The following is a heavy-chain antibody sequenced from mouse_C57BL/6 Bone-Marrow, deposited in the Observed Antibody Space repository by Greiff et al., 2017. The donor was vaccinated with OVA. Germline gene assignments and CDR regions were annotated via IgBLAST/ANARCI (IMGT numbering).Heavy chain of an antibody. V-gene: IGHV1-81*01. CDR1: GYTFTSYG. Sequence: QVQLKESGAELARPGASVKLSCKASGYTFTSYGLSWVKQRTGQGLEWIGEIYPRSGNTYLDEKIKGKATLTADKSSSTAYMELRSLTAEDSAVYFCASNWDGTYWGQGTLVTVSA. D-gene: IGHD4-1*01. CDR3: ASNWDGTY. J-gene: IGHJ3*01. CDR2: IYPRSGNT.